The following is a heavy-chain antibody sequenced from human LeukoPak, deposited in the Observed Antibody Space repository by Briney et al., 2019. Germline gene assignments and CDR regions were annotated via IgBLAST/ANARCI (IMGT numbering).Heavy chain of an antibody. CDR2: IYYSGST. J-gene: IGHJ4*02. V-gene: IGHV4-59*12. Sequence: SETLSLTCTVSGGSISSYYWSWIRQPPGKGLEWIGYIYYSGSTYYNPSLKSRVTISVDTSKNQFSLKLSSVTAADTAVYYCARGRGWYDYWGQGTLVTVSS. D-gene: IGHD6-19*01. CDR3: ARGRGWYDY. CDR1: GGSISSYY.